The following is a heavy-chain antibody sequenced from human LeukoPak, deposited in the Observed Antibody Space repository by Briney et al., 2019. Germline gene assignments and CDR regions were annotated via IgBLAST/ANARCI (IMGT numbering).Heavy chain of an antibody. D-gene: IGHD3-22*01. V-gene: IGHV1-18*01. CDR1: GYTFTSFG. Sequence: ASVKVSCKASGYTFTSFGISWVRQAPGQGLEWMGWISAFNGYTNYAQKLQGRVSMTTDTSTGTAYMELRSLRSDDTAVYYCARAKRYYHDSSGSQSFYFDYWGQGTLVTVSS. CDR3: ARAKRYYHDSSGSQSFYFDY. J-gene: IGHJ4*02. CDR2: ISAFNGYT.